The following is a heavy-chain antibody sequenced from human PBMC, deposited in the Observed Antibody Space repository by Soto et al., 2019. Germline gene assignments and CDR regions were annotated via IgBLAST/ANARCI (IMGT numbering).Heavy chain of an antibody. CDR1: GFTFSSYA. CDR2: ISGSGGST. CDR3: ARGTYDFWSGWGGGELY. D-gene: IGHD3-3*01. Sequence: EVQLLESGGGLVQPGGSLRLSCAASGFTFSSYAMSWVRQAPGKGLEWVSGISGSGGSTFYSDSVEGRFTTSRDNSKNTLYLKMNSLRAEDTAVYYCARGTYDFWSGWGGGELYWGQGTLVTVSS. J-gene: IGHJ4*02. V-gene: IGHV3-23*01.